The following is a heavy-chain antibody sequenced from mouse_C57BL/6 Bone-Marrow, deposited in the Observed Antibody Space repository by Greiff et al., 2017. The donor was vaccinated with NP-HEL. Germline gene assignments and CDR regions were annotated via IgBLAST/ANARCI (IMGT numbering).Heavy chain of an antibody. CDR3: ARPPPVVAWYFDV. V-gene: IGHV5-12*01. J-gene: IGHJ1*03. CDR1: GFTFSDYY. D-gene: IGHD1-1*01. CDR2: ISNGGGST. Sequence: EVKLVESGGGLVQPGGSLKLSCAASGFTFSDYYMYWVRQTPEKRLEWVAYISNGGGSTYYPDTVKGRFTISRDNAKNTLYLQMSRLKSEDTAMYYCARPPPVVAWYFDVWGTGTTVTVSS.